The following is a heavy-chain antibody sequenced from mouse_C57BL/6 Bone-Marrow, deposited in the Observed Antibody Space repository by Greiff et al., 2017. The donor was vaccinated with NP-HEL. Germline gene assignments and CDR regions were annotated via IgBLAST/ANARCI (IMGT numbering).Heavy chain of an antibody. J-gene: IGHJ1*03. CDR3: ARGEEVLEDWYFDV. D-gene: IGHD2-14*01. Sequence: VQLQQSGPELVKPGASVKISCKASGYAFSSSWMNWVKQRPGKGLEWIGRIYPGDGDTNYNGKFKGKATLTADKSSSTAYMQLSSLTSEDSAVYFCARGEEVLEDWYFDVGGTGTTVTVSS. V-gene: IGHV1-82*01. CDR1: GYAFSSSW. CDR2: IYPGDGDT.